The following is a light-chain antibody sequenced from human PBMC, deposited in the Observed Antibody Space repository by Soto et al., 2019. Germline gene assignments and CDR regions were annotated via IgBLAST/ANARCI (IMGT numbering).Light chain of an antibody. CDR2: HDS. J-gene: IGLJ2*01. V-gene: IGLV3-21*04. CDR1: NIGSES. Sequence: SYELTQPPSVSVAPGKTARITCGGNNIGSESVHWYQQKPGQAPVLVIYHDSDRPSGIPERFSGSNSGNTATLIISRVEAGDEADYFCQVWDSRNDHPVFGGGTKLTVL. CDR3: QVWDSRNDHPV.